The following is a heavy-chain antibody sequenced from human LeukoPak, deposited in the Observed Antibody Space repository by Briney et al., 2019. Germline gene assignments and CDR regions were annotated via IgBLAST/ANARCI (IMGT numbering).Heavy chain of an antibody. Sequence: SETLSLTCAVYGASFRAYYWSWIRQAPGKGLEWIGEINDSGHGRNNASLKIRITMSVDTSTNQLSLKLKSVTAADTAVYYCASSSDLYLDAFTSYWYFDVWGGGSLVTVSS. CDR1: GASFRAYY. D-gene: IGHD3-16*01. V-gene: IGHV4-34*01. CDR3: ASSSDLYLDAFTSYWYFDV. J-gene: IGHJ2*01. CDR2: INDSGHG.